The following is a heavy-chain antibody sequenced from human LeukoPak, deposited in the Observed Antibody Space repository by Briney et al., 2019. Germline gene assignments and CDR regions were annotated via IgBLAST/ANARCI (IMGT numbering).Heavy chain of an antibody. D-gene: IGHD2-2*01. CDR3: ARDVGCSSTSCYFSYYYYYYMDV. V-gene: IGHV1-2*02. J-gene: IGHJ6*03. CDR2: INPNSGGT. Sequence: ASVKVSCKASGYTFTGYYMHWVRQAPGQGLEWMGWINPNSGGTNYAQKFQGRVTMTRDTSISTAYMELSRLRSDDTAVYYCARDVGCSSTSCYFSYYYYYYMDVWGKGTTVTVSS. CDR1: GYTFTGYY.